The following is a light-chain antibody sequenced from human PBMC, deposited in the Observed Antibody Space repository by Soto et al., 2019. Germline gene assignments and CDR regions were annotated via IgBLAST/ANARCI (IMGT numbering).Light chain of an antibody. Sequence: QSVLTQPASVSGSPGQSITISCTGTSSDVGAYNYVSWYQQHPGKAPKLMIYEVSNRPSGVSNRFSGSKFGNTASLTISGLQAEDEADYYCSSYTRSNTLVIFGGGTKLTGL. J-gene: IGLJ2*01. CDR2: EVS. CDR3: SSYTRSNTLVI. CDR1: SSDVGAYNY. V-gene: IGLV2-14*01.